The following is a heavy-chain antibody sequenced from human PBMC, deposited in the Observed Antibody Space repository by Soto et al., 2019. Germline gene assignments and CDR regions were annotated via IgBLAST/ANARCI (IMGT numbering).Heavy chain of an antibody. J-gene: IGHJ4*02. D-gene: IGHD2-8*02. Sequence: EVQLVESGGGLVQPGGSLRLSCAASGFTFSSYDMHWVRQAPGKGLEYVSAISSNGGVTYYANSVKGRFTISRDNSKNRLYLQMGSLRPEDMAVYYCARKERYCAGGGCHYEYWGQGTLITVSS. CDR3: ARKERYCAGGGCHYEY. CDR1: GFTFSSYD. V-gene: IGHV3-64*01. CDR2: ISSNGGVT.